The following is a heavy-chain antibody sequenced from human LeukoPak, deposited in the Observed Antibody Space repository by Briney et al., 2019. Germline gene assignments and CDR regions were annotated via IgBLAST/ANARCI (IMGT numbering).Heavy chain of an antibody. CDR1: GYTFTGYY. J-gene: IGHJ4*01. D-gene: IGHD2-15*01. CDR2: INPNSGGT. Sequence: AASVKVSCKASGYTFTGYYMHWVRQAPGQGLEWMGRINPNSGGTNYAQKLQGRVTMTRDTSISTAYMELSRLRSDDTAVYYCARGRGYCGGDCYVYWGQEPWSPSPQ. V-gene: IGHV1-2*06. CDR3: ARGRGYCGGDCYVY.